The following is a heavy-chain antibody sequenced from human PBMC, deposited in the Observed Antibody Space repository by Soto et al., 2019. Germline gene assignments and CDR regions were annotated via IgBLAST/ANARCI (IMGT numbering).Heavy chain of an antibody. V-gene: IGHV3-23*01. CDR3: AKGTAARRYYFDY. D-gene: IGHD6-6*01. CDR1: GFTFSSYA. J-gene: IGHJ4*02. Sequence: SLRLSCAASGFTFSSYAMSWVRQAPGRGLEWVSVISGSGGSTYFADSVKGRFTISRDNSKNTLYLQMNSLRAEDTAVYYCAKGTAARRYYFDYWGQGALVTVSS. CDR2: ISGSGGST.